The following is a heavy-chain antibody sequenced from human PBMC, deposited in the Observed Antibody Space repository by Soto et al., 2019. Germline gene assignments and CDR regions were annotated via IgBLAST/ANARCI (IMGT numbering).Heavy chain of an antibody. Sequence: PGGSLRLSCAASGFTFSSYSMNWVRQAPGKGLEWVSSISSSSSYIYYADSVKGRFTISRDNAKNSLYLQMNSLRAEDTAVYYCAKTYYDILTGPDDAFDIWGQGTMVTVS. CDR3: AKTYYDILTGPDDAFDI. V-gene: IGHV3-21*01. D-gene: IGHD3-9*01. J-gene: IGHJ3*02. CDR2: ISSSSSYI. CDR1: GFTFSSYS.